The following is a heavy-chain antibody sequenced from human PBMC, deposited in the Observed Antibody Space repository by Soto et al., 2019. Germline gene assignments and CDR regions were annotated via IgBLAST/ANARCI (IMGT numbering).Heavy chain of an antibody. Sequence: GPEVRKPGASVKVSCEASGYTFTTSGISWVRQVPGQGLEWMGWISTYNGDTNSAQNFQGRVLMTADTSTGTAYMELMSLKSDDTAVYYCARQGSWPYYYYGLDVWGRGTIVTVSS. V-gene: IGHV1-18*01. J-gene: IGHJ6*02. D-gene: IGHD1-26*01. CDR2: ISTYNGDT. CDR3: ARQGSWPYYYYGLDV. CDR1: GYTFTTSG.